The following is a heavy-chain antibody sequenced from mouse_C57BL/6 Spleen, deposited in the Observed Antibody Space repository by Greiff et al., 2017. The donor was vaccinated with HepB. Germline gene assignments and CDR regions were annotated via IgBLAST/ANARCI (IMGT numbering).Heavy chain of an antibody. J-gene: IGHJ4*01. V-gene: IGHV1-82*01. D-gene: IGHD3-2*02. CDR3: ARGGQLRLRGAMDY. CDR2: IYPGDGDT. CDR1: GYAFSSSW. Sequence: QVQLKQSGPELVKPGASVKISCKASGYAFSSSWMNWVKQRPGKGLEWIGRIYPGDGDTNYNGKFKGKATLTADKSSSTAYMQLSSLTSEDSAVYFCARGGQLRLRGAMDYWGQGTSVTVSS.